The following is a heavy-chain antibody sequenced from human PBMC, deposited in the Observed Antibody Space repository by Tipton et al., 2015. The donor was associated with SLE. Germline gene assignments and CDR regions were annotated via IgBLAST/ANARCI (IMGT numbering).Heavy chain of an antibody. CDR1: GYSISSGYY. Sequence: TLSLTCAVSGYSISSGYYWGWIRQPPGKGLEWIGNIDYSGSTHDNPSLKSRVTTSVDTSKNQFSLKLSSVTAADTAVYYCARGSLRYFDWLFRGHFDYWGQGTLVTVSS. J-gene: IGHJ4*02. V-gene: IGHV4-38-2*01. CDR2: IDYSGST. D-gene: IGHD3-9*01. CDR3: ARGSLRYFDWLFRGHFDY.